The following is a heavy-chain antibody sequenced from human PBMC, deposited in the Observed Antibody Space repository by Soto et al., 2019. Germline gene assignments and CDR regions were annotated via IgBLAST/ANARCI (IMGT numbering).Heavy chain of an antibody. CDR1: GFTFSSHT. CDR2: ISGSADII. J-gene: IGHJ4*02. D-gene: IGHD2-15*01. CDR3: AKDIWVAHY. V-gene: IGHV3-23*01. Sequence: PGGSLRLSCGASGFTFSSHTMSWVRQAPGKGLEWVSAISGSADIIYYADSVKGRFTISRDNSKNTLYLQMNGLRAEDTAVYYCAKDIWVAHYWGQGTLVTVSS.